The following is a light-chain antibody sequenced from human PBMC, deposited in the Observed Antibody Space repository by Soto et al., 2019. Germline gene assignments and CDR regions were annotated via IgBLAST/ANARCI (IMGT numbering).Light chain of an antibody. Sequence: EFVLTQSPGTLSLSPGERATLSCRASQTVRNNYLAWYQQKPGQAPWLLIYGASTRATGIPARFSGSGSGTDFTLTISSLQSEDFAVYYCQQYNNWPLTFGGGTKVDIK. V-gene: IGKV3-15*01. CDR3: QQYNNWPLT. CDR2: GAS. CDR1: QTVRNN. J-gene: IGKJ4*01.